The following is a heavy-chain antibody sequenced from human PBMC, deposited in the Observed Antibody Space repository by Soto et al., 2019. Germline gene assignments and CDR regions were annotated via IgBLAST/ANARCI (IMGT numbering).Heavy chain of an antibody. Sequence: SETLSLTCSVSGGSISSGGYYWSWIRQHPGKGLEWIGYIYYSGGTFYNPSLKSRVTIAVDTSKNQFSLKLNSVTAADTAVYYCAREAGTAMVDFWGQGILVTVSS. CDR1: GGSISSGGYY. J-gene: IGHJ4*02. CDR2: IYYSGGT. V-gene: IGHV4-31*03. D-gene: IGHD5-18*01. CDR3: AREAGTAMVDF.